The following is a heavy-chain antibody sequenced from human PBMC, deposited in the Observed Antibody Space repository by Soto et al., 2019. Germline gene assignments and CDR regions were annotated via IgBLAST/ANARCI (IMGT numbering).Heavy chain of an antibody. D-gene: IGHD3-22*01. V-gene: IGHV1-18*01. CDR3: AREGEYYYDSSGYYYADY. Sequence: QVQLVQSGAEVKKPGASVKVSCKASGYTFTSYGISWVRQAPGHGLEWMGWISAYNGNTNYAQKLQGRVTMTTDTSTSTAYMELRSLRSDDTAVYYCAREGEYYYDSSGYYYADYWGQGTLVTVSS. J-gene: IGHJ4*02. CDR2: ISAYNGNT. CDR1: GYTFTSYG.